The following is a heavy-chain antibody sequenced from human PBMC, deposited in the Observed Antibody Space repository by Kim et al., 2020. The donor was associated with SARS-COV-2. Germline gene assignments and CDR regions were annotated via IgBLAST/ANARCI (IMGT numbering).Heavy chain of an antibody. J-gene: IGHJ4*02. CDR2: INANSGGT. Sequence: ASVKVSCKTSGYTFTGYYMHWVRQAPGQGLEWMGWINANSGGTNYVEKFQGRVTMTKDRSISTAYMELSRLRSDDTAVYYCARGLGSNIWAFDYWGQGTLVTVSS. V-gene: IGHV1-2*02. CDR1: GYTFTGYY. D-gene: IGHD3-16*01. CDR3: ARGLGSNIWAFDY.